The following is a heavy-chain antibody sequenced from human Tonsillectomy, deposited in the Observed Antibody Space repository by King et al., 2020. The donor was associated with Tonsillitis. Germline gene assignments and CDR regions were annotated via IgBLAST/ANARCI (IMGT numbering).Heavy chain of an antibody. D-gene: IGHD3-22*01. CDR2: ISSSSSYI. CDR1: GFTFSSYS. Sequence: VQLVESGGGLVKPGGSLRLSCAASGFTFSSYSMNWVRQAPGKGLEWVSSISSSSSYIYYADSVKGRFTISRDNAKNSLYLQMNSLRAEDTAVYYCQTGHYYDSSGYYRAFEIWGQGTKVTVSS. J-gene: IGHJ3*02. V-gene: IGHV3-21*01. CDR3: QTGHYYDSSGYYRAFEI.